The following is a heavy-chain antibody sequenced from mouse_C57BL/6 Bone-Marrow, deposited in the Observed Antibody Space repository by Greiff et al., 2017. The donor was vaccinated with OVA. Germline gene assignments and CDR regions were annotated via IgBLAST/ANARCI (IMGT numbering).Heavy chain of an antibody. CDR3: ARDPLVTSWYFDV. V-gene: IGHV5-4*01. Sequence: EVQLVESGGGLVKPGGSLKLSCAASGFTFSSYAMSWVRQTPEKRLELVATISDGGSYAYYPDNVKGRFTISRDNAKNNLYLQMSHLKSEDTAMYYCARDPLVTSWYFDVWGTGTTVTVSS. CDR1: GFTFSSYA. D-gene: IGHD2-12*01. J-gene: IGHJ1*03. CDR2: ISDGGSYA.